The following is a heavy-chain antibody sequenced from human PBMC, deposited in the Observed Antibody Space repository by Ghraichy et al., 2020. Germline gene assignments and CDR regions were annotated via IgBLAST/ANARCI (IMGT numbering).Heavy chain of an antibody. CDR1: GGSISSSSYY. V-gene: IGHV4-39*01. Sequence: SETLSLTCTVSGGSISSSSYYWGWIRQPPGKGLEWIGSIYYSGSTYYNPSLKSRVTISVDTSKNQFSLKLSSVTAADTAVYYCARQAIAVAGTGFDYWGQGTLVTVSS. J-gene: IGHJ4*02. CDR2: IYYSGST. CDR3: ARQAIAVAGTGFDY. D-gene: IGHD6-19*01.